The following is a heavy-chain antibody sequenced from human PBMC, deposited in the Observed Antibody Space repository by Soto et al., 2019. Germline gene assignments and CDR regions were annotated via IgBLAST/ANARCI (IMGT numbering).Heavy chain of an antibody. CDR2: TYYRSKWYN. CDR3: ARAVGRITMVRGVIIGYYGMDV. CDR1: GDSVSSNSAA. Sequence: TLSLTCAISGDSVSSNSAAWNWIRQSPSRGLEWLGRTYYRSKWYNDYAVSVKSRITINPDTSKNQFSLQLNSVTPEDTAVYYCARAVGRITMVRGVIIGYYGMDVWGQGTTVTVSS. D-gene: IGHD3-10*01. V-gene: IGHV6-1*01. J-gene: IGHJ6*02.